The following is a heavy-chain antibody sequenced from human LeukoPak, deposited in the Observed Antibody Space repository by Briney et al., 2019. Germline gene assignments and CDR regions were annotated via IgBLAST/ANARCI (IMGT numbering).Heavy chain of an antibody. D-gene: IGHD3-22*01. CDR1: GFTFSSDW. CDR2: IKQDGSEK. J-gene: IGHJ4*02. CDR3: ARDRITMIAVASRWGGNDY. Sequence: GGSLRLSCAASGFTFSSDWMSWVRQAPGKGLEWVANIKQDGSEKDYVDSVKGRFTISRDNAKNSLYLQMNSLRAEDTAVYYCARDRITMIAVASRWGGNDYWGQGTLVTVSS. V-gene: IGHV3-7*01.